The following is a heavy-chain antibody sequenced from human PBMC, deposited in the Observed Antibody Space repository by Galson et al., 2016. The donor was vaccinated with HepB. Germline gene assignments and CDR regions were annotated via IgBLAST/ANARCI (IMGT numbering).Heavy chain of an antibody. V-gene: IGHV4-34*01. CDR2: IHHSGST. Sequence: SETLSLTCDVYGGSFSGYNWTWIRQPPGKGLEWIGEIHHSGSTIYNPSLKSRVTISVDTSKNQLSLSLRSVTAADTAMYYCARPRSGPVGGNYYMDVWGQGTTVTISS. D-gene: IGHD6-19*01. J-gene: IGHJ6*02. CDR1: GGSFSGYN. CDR3: ARPRSGPVGGNYYMDV.